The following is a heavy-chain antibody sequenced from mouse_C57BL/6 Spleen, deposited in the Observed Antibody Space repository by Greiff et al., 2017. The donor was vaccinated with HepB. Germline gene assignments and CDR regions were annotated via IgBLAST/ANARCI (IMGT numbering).Heavy chain of an antibody. V-gene: IGHV5-6*01. Sequence: EVQLVESGGDLVKPGGSLKLSCAASGFTFSSYGMSWVRQTPDKRLEWVATISSGGSYTYYPDSVKGRFTISRDNAKNTLYLQMSSLKSEDTAMYYCARHSNPGYFDVWGTGTTVTVSS. CDR2: ISSGGSYT. CDR3: ARHSNPGYFDV. J-gene: IGHJ1*03. CDR1: GFTFSSYG. D-gene: IGHD2-5*01.